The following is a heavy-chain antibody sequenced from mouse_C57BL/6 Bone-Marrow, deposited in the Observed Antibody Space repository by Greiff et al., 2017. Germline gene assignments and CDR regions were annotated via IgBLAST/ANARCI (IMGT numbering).Heavy chain of an antibody. CDR2: IDPSDSYT. J-gene: IGHJ2*01. CDR1: GYTFTSYW. Sequence: QVQLQQPGAELVRPGTSVKLSCKASGYTFTSYWMHWVKQRPGQGLEWIGVIDPSDSYTNYNQKFKGKATLTVDTSSSTAYMQLSSLTSEDSAVYYCARWGLGPYYFDYWGQGTTLTVSS. CDR3: ARWGLGPYYFDY. V-gene: IGHV1-59*01. D-gene: IGHD4-1*01.